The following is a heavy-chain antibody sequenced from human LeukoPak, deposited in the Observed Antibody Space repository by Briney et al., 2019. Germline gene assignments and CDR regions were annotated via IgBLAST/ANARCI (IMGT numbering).Heavy chain of an antibody. Sequence: PGGSLRLSCAASGFTFSSYEMNWVRQAPGKGLEWVSFISSSGSTIYYADSVKGRFTISRDNAKNSLYLQMNSLRAEDTAVYYCAREGYSYVPSLLPLYYFDYWGQGTLVTVSS. CDR1: GFTFSSYE. CDR3: AREGYSYVPSLLPLYYFDY. V-gene: IGHV3-48*03. D-gene: IGHD5-18*01. CDR2: ISSSGSTI. J-gene: IGHJ4*02.